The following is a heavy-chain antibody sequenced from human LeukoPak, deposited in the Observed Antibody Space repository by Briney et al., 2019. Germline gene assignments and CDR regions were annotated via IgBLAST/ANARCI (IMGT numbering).Heavy chain of an antibody. D-gene: IGHD3-10*01. Sequence: SETLSLTCTVSGGSISSYYWSWIRQPPGKGLEWIGYIYYSGSTNYNPSLKSRVTISVDTSKNQFSLKLSSVTAADTAVYYCARERYGSGSYYTDYWGQGTLVTVSS. CDR3: ARERYGSGSYYTDY. J-gene: IGHJ4*02. V-gene: IGHV4-59*01. CDR1: GGSISSYY. CDR2: IYYSGST.